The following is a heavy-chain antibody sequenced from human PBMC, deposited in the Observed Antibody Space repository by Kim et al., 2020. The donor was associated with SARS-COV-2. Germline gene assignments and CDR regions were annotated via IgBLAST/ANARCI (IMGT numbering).Heavy chain of an antibody. CDR3: ARVEGSGD. CDR2: FGTA. J-gene: IGHJ4*02. Sequence: FGTANYAQKFQGRVKITADEATSTAYMELSSLRSEDTAVYYCARVEGSGDWGQGTLVTVSS. V-gene: IGHV1-69*01. D-gene: IGHD1-26*01.